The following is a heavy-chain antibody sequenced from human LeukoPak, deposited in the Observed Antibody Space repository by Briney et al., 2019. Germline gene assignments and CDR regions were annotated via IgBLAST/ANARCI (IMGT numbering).Heavy chain of an antibody. CDR2: INWNGGST. CDR1: GFTFDDYG. V-gene: IGHV3-20*04. D-gene: IGHD1-1*01. J-gene: IGHJ4*02. CDR3: ARDRGTTGTTPPYYFDY. Sequence: GGSLRLSCAASGFTFDDYGMSWVRQAPGKGLEWVSGINWNGGSTGYADSVKGRFTISRDNAKNSLYLQMNSLRAEDTALYYCARDRGTTGTTPPYYFDYWGQGTLVTVSS.